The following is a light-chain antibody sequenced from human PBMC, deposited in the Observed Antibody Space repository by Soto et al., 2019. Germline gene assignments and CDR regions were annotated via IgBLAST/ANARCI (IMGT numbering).Light chain of an antibody. CDR3: QSYDSSLSAL. J-gene: IGLJ3*02. V-gene: IGLV1-40*01. CDR1: SSNIGAGYD. CDR2: GNS. Sequence: QSVLTQPPSVSVAPGQRVTISCTGISSNIGAGYDVHWYQQLPGTAPKLLIYGNSNRPSGVPDRFSGSKSGTSASLAITGLQAEDEADYYCQSYDSSLSALFGGGTKVTVL.